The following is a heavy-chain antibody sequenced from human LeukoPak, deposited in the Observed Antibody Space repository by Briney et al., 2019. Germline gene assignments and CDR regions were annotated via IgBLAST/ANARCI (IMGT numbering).Heavy chain of an antibody. D-gene: IGHD2-15*01. V-gene: IGHV1-8*01. Sequence: ASVKVSCKASGYTFTSYDISWVRQATGQGLEWMGWMNPNNGNTGYAQKFQGRVTMTRNTSISTAYMELSSLRSEDTAVYYCARGPDQYCSGCSYYWLQHWGQGTLVTVSS. CDR3: ARGPDQYCSGCSYYWLQH. CDR2: MNPNNGNT. CDR1: GYTFTSYD. J-gene: IGHJ1*01.